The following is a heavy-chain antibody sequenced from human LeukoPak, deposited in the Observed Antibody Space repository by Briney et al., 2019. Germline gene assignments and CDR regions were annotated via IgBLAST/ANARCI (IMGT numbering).Heavy chain of an antibody. J-gene: IGHJ4*02. Sequence: ASVKVSCKASGYTFTGYYMHWVRQAPGQGLEWTGWINPNSGGTNYAQKFQGRVTMTRDKSISTAYLQWSSLKASDTAMYYCARSPYYGTGFDYWGQGTLVTVSS. CDR1: GYTFTGYY. V-gene: IGHV1-2*02. D-gene: IGHD3-10*01. CDR3: ARSPYYGTGFDY. CDR2: INPNSGGT.